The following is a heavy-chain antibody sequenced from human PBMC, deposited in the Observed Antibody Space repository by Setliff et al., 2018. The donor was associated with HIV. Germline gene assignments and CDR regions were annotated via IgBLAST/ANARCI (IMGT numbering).Heavy chain of an antibody. CDR2: ISWNGGSK. J-gene: IGHJ4*02. V-gene: IGHV3-43D*04. CDR3: AKDNLYSSGIYQFDY. Sequence: GGSLRLSCAASGFTFDDYTMHWVRQAPGKGLEWISLISWNGGSKDYAESVKGRSTISRDNSKNSLYLQMNSLGAEDTAVYYCAKDNLYSSGIYQFDYWGQGTMVTVSS. CDR1: GFTFDDYT. D-gene: IGHD3-10*01.